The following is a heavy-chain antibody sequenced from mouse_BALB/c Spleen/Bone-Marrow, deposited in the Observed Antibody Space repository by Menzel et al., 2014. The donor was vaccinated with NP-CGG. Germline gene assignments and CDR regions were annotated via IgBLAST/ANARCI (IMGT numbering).Heavy chain of an antibody. CDR3: AAYYYGSIYWFAY. Sequence: LVESGEELVTPGASVKLSCTASGFNITDTYMHWVRPRPEQGLEWIGRIDPANGNTKYDPTLQGKATIPADTSSNLAYLKLSSLPSEHTAVQYGAAYYYGSIYWFAYWGQGTLGTGSA. CDR2: IDPANGNT. J-gene: IGHJ3*01. V-gene: IGHV14-3*02. D-gene: IGHD1-1*01. CDR1: GFNITDTY.